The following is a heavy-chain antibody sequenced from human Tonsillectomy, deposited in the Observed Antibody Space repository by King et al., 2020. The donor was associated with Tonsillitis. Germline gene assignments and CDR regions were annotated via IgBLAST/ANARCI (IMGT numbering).Heavy chain of an antibody. CDR2: ISTYNGNT. D-gene: IGHD3-9*01. CDR1: GYIFTNFG. CDR3: ARVSGDYEILTGFDS. J-gene: IGHJ4*02. V-gene: IGHV1-18*01. Sequence: QLVQSGAEVKKPGASVKVSCKASGYIFTNFGISWVRQAPGQGLEWMGWISTYNGNTNYAQKFQGRVTMTTDTSASTAYMELRSLRSDDTAVYYCARVSGDYEILTGFDSWGQGTLVTVSS.